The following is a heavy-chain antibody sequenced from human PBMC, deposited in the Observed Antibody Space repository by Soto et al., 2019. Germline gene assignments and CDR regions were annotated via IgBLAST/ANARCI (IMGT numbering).Heavy chain of an antibody. CDR3: AKDRYGDYGGIDY. CDR2: ITGSGGST. Sequence: ESGGGLVQPGGSLRLSCAASGFTFSTYAMIWVRQAPGKGLEGVSVITGSGGSTYYADSGKGRFTISRDTSKNTLFLQMNSLRAEDTAVYYCAKDRYGDYGGIDYWGQGTMVTVSS. V-gene: IGHV3-23*01. CDR1: GFTFSTYA. D-gene: IGHD4-17*01. J-gene: IGHJ4*02.